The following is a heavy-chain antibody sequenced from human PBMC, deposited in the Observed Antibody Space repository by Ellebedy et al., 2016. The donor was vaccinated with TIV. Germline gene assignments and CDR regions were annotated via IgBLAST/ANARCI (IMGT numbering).Heavy chain of an antibody. CDR1: GYTFTSYY. Sequence: ASVKVSCKASGYTFTSYYMHWVRQAPGQGLEWMGIINPSGGSTSYAQKFQGRVTMTRDTSTSTVYMELRSLRSDDTAVYYCARVRPDYYYGMDVWGQGTTVTVSS. V-gene: IGHV1-46*01. D-gene: IGHD2-2*01. J-gene: IGHJ6*02. CDR2: INPSGGST. CDR3: ARVRPDYYYGMDV.